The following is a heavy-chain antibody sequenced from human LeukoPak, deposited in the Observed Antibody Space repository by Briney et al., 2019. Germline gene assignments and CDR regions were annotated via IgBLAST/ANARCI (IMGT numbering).Heavy chain of an antibody. V-gene: IGHV4-61*02. J-gene: IGHJ5*02. CDR3: ARETREMVVRGVIISNWFDP. CDR2: IYTSGST. CDR1: GGSISSGSYY. D-gene: IGHD3-10*01. Sequence: SQTLSLTCTVSGGSISSGSYYWSWIRQPAGKGLEWIGRIYTSGSTNYNPSLKSRVTISVDTSKNQFSLKLSSVTAADTAVYYCARETREMVVRGVIISNWFDPWGQGTLVTVSS.